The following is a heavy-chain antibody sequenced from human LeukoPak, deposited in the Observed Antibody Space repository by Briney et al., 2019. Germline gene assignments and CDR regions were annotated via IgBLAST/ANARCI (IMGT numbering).Heavy chain of an antibody. CDR3: AKTYYDILTGYYKVGAFDI. D-gene: IGHD3-9*01. V-gene: IGHV1-8*01. CDR2: MNPNSGNT. Sequence: ASVKVSCKASGYTFTSYDINWVRQATGQGLEWMGWMNPNSGNTGYAQKFQGRVTMTRNTSISTAYMELSSPRSEDTAVYYCAKTYYDILTGYYKVGAFDIWGQGTMVTVSS. J-gene: IGHJ3*02. CDR1: GYTFTSYD.